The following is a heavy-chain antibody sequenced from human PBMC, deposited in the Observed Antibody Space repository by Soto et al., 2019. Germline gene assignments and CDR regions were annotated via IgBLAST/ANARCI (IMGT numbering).Heavy chain of an antibody. Sequence: QVQLQESGPGLVKPSETLSLTCTVSGGSISSYYWSWIRQPPGKGLEWIGYIYYSGSTNYNPSLKSRVTISGDTSKNQFSLKLSSVTAADTAVYYCARMAGYDFWSGYYADGYYYYGMDVWGQGTTVTVSS. D-gene: IGHD3-3*01. CDR3: ARMAGYDFWSGYYADGYYYYGMDV. CDR1: GGSISSYY. CDR2: IYYSGST. V-gene: IGHV4-59*01. J-gene: IGHJ6*02.